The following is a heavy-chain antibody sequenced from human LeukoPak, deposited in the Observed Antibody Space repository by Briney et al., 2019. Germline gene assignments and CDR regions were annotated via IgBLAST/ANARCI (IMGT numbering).Heavy chain of an antibody. V-gene: IGHV3-23*01. CDR1: GFTFSSYS. D-gene: IGHD2-21*02. J-gene: IGHJ4*02. Sequence: GGSLRLSCAASGFTFSSYSMNWVRQAPGKGLEWVSAISGSGGSTYYADSVKGRFTISRDNSKNTLYLQMNSLRVEDTALYYCTRGQSYCGADCYSDWGQGTLVTVSS. CDR2: ISGSGGST. CDR3: TRGQSYCGADCYSD.